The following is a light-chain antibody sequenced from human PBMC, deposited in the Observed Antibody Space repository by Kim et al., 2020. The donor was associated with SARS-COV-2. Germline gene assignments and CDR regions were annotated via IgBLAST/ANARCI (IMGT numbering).Light chain of an antibody. V-gene: IGLV7-43*01. Sequence: PGGTVALTCASSTGVVISDNFPNWFQQKPGQAPRPLIYNTDNNYSWAPARFSGALRGGKAALTLSGVQPEDEADYYCLLYYGDVAVLGGGTQLTVL. J-gene: IGLJ7*01. CDR1: TGVVISDNF. CDR2: NTD. CDR3: LLYYGDVAV.